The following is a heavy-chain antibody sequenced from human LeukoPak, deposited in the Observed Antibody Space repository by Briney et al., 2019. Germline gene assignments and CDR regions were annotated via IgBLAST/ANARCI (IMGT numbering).Heavy chain of an antibody. CDR1: GFTFDDYA. Sequence: PGRSLRLSCAAAGFTFDDYAMHWVRQAPGKGLEWVSGISWNSGYIGYADSVKGRFTISRDNAKNSLYLQMNSLRAEDMALYYCARDESGSYSRGALDMWGQGTRVTVSS. CDR2: ISWNSGYI. J-gene: IGHJ3*02. CDR3: ARDESGSYSRGALDM. V-gene: IGHV3-9*03. D-gene: IGHD3-10*01.